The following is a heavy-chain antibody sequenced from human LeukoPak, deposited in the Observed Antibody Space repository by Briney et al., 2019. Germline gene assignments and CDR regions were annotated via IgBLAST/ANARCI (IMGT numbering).Heavy chain of an antibody. D-gene: IGHD3-3*01. CDR2: INHSGST. V-gene: IGHV4-34*01. J-gene: IGHJ4*02. CDR3: ARGIEGDYDFWSGYYPIFDY. Sequence: PSETLSLTCAVYGGSFGGYYWSWIRQPPGKGLEWIGEINHSGSTNYNPSLKSRVTISVDTSKNQFSLKLSSVTAADTAVYYCARGIEGDYDFWSGYYPIFDYWGQGTLVTVSS. CDR1: GGSFGGYY.